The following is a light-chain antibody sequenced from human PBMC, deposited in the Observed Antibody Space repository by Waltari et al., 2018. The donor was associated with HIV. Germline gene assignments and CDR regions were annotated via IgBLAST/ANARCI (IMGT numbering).Light chain of an antibody. CDR1: SSDVGSYKY. J-gene: IGLJ2*01. CDR3: SSYAGSNNLV. V-gene: IGLV2-8*01. Sequence: QSALTQPPSASGSPGQSVTISCTGTSSDVGSYKYVSWYQQPPGKAPKLMIYEVTKRPSGVPDRFSGSKSGNTASLTVSGLQAEDEADYYCSSYAGSNNLVFGGGTKLTVL. CDR2: EVT.